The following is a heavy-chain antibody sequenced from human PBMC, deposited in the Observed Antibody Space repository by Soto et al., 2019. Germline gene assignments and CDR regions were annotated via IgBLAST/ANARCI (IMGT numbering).Heavy chain of an antibody. CDR2: IKQDGSEK. CDR1: GFTFSSYW. Sequence: GGSLRLSCAASGFTFSSYWMSWVRQAPGKGLEWVANIKQDGSEKYYVDSVKGRFTISRDNAKNSLYLQMNSLRAEDTAVYYCAREAYSSSSWPGYYYYYYMDVWGKGTTVTVSS. V-gene: IGHV3-7*01. J-gene: IGHJ6*03. D-gene: IGHD6-6*01. CDR3: AREAYSSSSWPGYYYYYYMDV.